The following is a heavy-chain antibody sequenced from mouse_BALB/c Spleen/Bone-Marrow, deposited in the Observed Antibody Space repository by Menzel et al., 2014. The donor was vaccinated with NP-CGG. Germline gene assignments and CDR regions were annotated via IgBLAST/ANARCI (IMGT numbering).Heavy chain of an antibody. CDR3: ARSGFDY. V-gene: IGHV1S130*01. J-gene: IGHJ2*01. Sequence: QVQLQQSGSVLVRPGASVKLSCKASGYTFTSSWMHWARQRPGQGLEWIGEIHPNSGNTNYNEEFKGKATLTVDTSSSTAYVDLSSLTSEDSAVYYCARSGFDYWGQGTTLTASS. CDR1: GYTFTSSW. D-gene: IGHD4-1*01. CDR2: IHPNSGNT.